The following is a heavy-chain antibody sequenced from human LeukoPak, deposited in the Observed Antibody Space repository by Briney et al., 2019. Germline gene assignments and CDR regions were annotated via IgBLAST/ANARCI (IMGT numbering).Heavy chain of an antibody. CDR3: AVLSGIAVARGYMDV. CDR2: IKQDGSEK. Sequence: GGSLRLSCAASGFTFSSYWMSWVRQAPGKGPEWVANIKQDGSEKYYVDSVKGRFTISRDNAKNSLYLQMNSLRAEDTAVYYCAVLSGIAVARGYMDVWGKGPRSPSP. V-gene: IGHV3-7*01. D-gene: IGHD6-19*01. CDR1: GFTFSSYW. J-gene: IGHJ6*03.